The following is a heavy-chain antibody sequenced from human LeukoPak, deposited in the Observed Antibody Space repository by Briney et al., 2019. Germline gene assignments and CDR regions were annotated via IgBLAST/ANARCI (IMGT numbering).Heavy chain of an antibody. D-gene: IGHD3-22*01. J-gene: IGHJ4*02. CDR3: ARDKGDSSGYYHPIDY. CDR1: GFTFSSYS. CDR2: ISSSSSYI. Sequence: PGGSPRLSWAASGFTFSSYSMNWGRPAPGEGVGWVSSISSSSSYIYYADSVEGRFTISRDNAKNSLYLQMNSLRAEDTAVYYCARDKGDSSGYYHPIDYWGQGTLVTVSS. V-gene: IGHV3-21*01.